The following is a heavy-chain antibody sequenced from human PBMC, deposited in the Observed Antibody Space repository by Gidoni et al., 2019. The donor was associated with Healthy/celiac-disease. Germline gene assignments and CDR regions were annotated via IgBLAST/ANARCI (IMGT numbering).Heavy chain of an antibody. Sequence: QVQLGQSGAEVKKPGSSVKVCCKASGVTFSSYAISWGRQAPGQGREWMGGIIPIFGTANYAQKVQGRVTSTADESTSTAYMELSSLRSEDTAVYYCARSPYIVVVVAATTGLGGMDVWGQGTTVTVSS. CDR3: ARSPYIVVVVAATTGLGGMDV. D-gene: IGHD2-15*01. CDR1: GVTFSSYA. V-gene: IGHV1-69*01. J-gene: IGHJ6*02. CDR2: IIPIFGTA.